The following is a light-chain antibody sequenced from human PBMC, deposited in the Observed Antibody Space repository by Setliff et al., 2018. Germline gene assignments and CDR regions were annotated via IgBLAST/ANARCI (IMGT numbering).Light chain of an antibody. Sequence: QSALAQPAAVSGSPGQSITISCAGTNSDVGGYNYVSWYQQHPNKAPKLMIYEVTKRPSGISDRFSGSKSGTTASLTISGLQSADEADYFCGSYTNTFGYVFGSGTKVTVL. CDR1: NSDVGGYNY. CDR3: GSYTNTFGYV. J-gene: IGLJ1*01. CDR2: EVT. V-gene: IGLV2-14*03.